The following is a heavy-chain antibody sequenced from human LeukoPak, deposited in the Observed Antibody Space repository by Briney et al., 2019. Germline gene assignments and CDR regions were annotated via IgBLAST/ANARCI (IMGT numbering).Heavy chain of an antibody. CDR3: ARENRDSNGWS. D-gene: IGHD6-19*01. Sequence: TGGSLRLSCTASGFSFSSYSMNWVRQAPGKGLEWVSYINSGGNTIHYAGSVKGRFTISRDNARNSLYLQMNSLRVEDTAFYYCARENRDSNGWSWGQGTLVTVSS. J-gene: IGHJ1*01. CDR1: GFSFSSYS. CDR2: INSGGNTI. V-gene: IGHV3-48*04.